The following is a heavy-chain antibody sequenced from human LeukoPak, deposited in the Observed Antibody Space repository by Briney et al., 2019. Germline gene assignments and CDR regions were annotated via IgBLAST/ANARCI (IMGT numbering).Heavy chain of an antibody. CDR2: MNPNSGNT. CDR3: ARGPSRVTVVRGLASHWFDP. D-gene: IGHD3-10*01. CDR1: GYTFTSYD. J-gene: IGHJ5*02. V-gene: IGHV1-8*01. Sequence: GASVMVSCKASGYTFTSYDINWVRQATGQGLEWMGWMNPNSGNTGYAQKFQGRVTMTRNTSISTAYMELSSLRSEDTAEYYCARGPSRVTVVRGLASHWFDPWGQGTLVTVSS.